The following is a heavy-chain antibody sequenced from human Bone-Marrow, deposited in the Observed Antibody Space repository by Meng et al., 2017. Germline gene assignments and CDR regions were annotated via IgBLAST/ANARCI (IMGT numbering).Heavy chain of an antibody. CDR2: INHSGSN. Sequence: QGQLQQWGAGLFRPSETLSLTCAVYGGSFCGYYWSWIRQPPGKGLEWIGEINHSGSNNYNPSLKSRVTISVDTSKNQFSLKLSSVTAADTAVYYCARGRVTTVTTPNWYFDLWGRGTLVTVSS. CDR3: ARGRVTTVTTPNWYFDL. CDR1: GGSFCGYY. J-gene: IGHJ2*01. V-gene: IGHV4-34*01. D-gene: IGHD4-17*01.